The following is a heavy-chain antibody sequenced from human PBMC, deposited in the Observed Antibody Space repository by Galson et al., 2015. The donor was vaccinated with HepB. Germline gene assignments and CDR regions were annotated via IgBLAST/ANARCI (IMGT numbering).Heavy chain of an antibody. CDR1: GFMFSSYG. D-gene: IGHD3-3*01. J-gene: IGHJ6*03. V-gene: IGHV3-30*18. CDR3: AKDLRYDFWSGYSWGYYMDV. Sequence: SLRLSCAASGFMFSSYGMHWVRQAPGKGLEWVAVSSYDGSNEYYADSVKGRFTISRDNSKNTLYLQMNSLRAEDTAVFYCAKDLRYDFWSGYSWGYYMDVWGKGTTVTVSS. CDR2: SSYDGSNE.